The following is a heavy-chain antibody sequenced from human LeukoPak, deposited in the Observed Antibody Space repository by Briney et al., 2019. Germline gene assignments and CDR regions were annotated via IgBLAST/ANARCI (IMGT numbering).Heavy chain of an antibody. Sequence: SETLSLTCTVSGGSISSYYWSWIRQPPGKGLEWIGYIYYSGSTNYNPSLKSRVTISVDTSKNQFSLKLSSVTAADTAVYYCARASSGHLDYWGQGTLVTVSS. CDR1: GGSISSYY. V-gene: IGHV4-59*01. D-gene: IGHD6-19*01. CDR2: IYYSGST. J-gene: IGHJ4*02. CDR3: ARASSGHLDY.